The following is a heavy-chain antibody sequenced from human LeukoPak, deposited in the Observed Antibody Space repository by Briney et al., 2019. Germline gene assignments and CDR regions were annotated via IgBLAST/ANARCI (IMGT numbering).Heavy chain of an antibody. D-gene: IGHD6-13*01. CDR2: INHSGST. V-gene: IGHV4-34*08. CDR3: AASWRGPRGPQQQLVLGY. CDR1: GFTFINYS. J-gene: IGHJ4*02. Sequence: PGGSLRLSCTASGFTFINYSMNWVRQPPGKGLEWIGEINHSGSTNYNPSLKSRVAISVDTSKNQFSLKLSSVTAADTAVYYCAASWRGPRGPQQQLVLGYWGQGTLVTVSS.